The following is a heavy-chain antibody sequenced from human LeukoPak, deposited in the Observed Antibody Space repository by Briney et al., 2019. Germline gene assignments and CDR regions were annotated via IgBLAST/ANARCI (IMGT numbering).Heavy chain of an antibody. D-gene: IGHD2-15*01. J-gene: IGHJ4*02. Sequence: ASVKVSCKASGYTFTAYHIHWLPQARAQGLEWRGWIKPDSSATKYTQKFQDRDNLTRGTSISTAYLELSRLRSEDAAIYYCARACRSCGDGACSCFDYWGQGTLVTVSS. CDR2: IKPDSSAT. CDR1: GYTFTAYH. CDR3: ARACRSCGDGACSCFDY. V-gene: IGHV1-2*02.